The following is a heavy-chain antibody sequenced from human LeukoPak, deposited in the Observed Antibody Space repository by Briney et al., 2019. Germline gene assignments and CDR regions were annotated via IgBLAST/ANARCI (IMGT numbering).Heavy chain of an antibody. J-gene: IGHJ4*02. Sequence: SETLSLTCTVSGGPISSYYWSWIRQPPGKGLEWIGYIYYSGSTNYNPSLKSRVTISVDTSKNQFSLKLSSVTAADTAVYYCARVPLLWFGEYYFDYWGQGTLVTVSS. D-gene: IGHD3-10*01. CDR3: ARVPLLWFGEYYFDY. CDR1: GGPISSYY. V-gene: IGHV4-59*01. CDR2: IYYSGST.